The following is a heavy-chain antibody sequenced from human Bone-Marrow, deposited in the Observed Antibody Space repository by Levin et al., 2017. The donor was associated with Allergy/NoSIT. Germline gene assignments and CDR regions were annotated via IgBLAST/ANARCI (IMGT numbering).Heavy chain of an antibody. D-gene: IGHD3-16*01. J-gene: IGHJ4*02. V-gene: IGHV3-74*01. CDR3: ARDIYDYVWGTYAY. CDR2: ISNDGSIT. CDR1: GFTFNIFW. Sequence: GGSLKISCAASGFTFNIFWMHWVRQVPGKGPVWVSRISNDGSITTYADSVKGRFTISRDNAKNTVYLQMSSLRAEDTAMYYCARDIYDYVWGTYAYWGQGSLVTVSS.